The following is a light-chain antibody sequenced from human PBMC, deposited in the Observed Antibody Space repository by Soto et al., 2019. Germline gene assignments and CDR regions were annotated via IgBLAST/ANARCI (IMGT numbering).Light chain of an antibody. CDR1: QSVSSY. J-gene: IGKJ3*01. CDR2: DAS. CDR3: QQRRSWPIT. Sequence: EIVLTQSPASLSLSPGERATLSCRASQSVSSYLAWYQQKPGQAPRLVIYDASKRATGIPASFSGSGSGTDFTLTISSLEPEDFAVYYCQQRRSWPITFGPGTKVDLK. V-gene: IGKV3-11*01.